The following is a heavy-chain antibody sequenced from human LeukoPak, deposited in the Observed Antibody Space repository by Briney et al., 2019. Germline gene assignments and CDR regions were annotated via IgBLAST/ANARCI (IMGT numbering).Heavy chain of an antibody. CDR1: GFTFSSYG. Sequence: PGGSLRLSCAASGFTFSSYGMHWVRQAPGKGLEWVAVIGYDGSNKYYADSVKGRFTISRDNSKNTLYLQMNSLRAEDTAVYYCARANPAYYYDFWSGYYTGGDNWFDPWGQGTLVTVSS. J-gene: IGHJ5*02. CDR2: IGYDGSNK. V-gene: IGHV3-33*01. CDR3: ARANPAYYYDFWSGYYTGGDNWFDP. D-gene: IGHD3-3*01.